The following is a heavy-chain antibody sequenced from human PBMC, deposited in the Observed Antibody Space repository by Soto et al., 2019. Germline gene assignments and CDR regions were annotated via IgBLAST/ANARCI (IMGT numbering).Heavy chain of an antibody. Sequence: PGGSLRLSCAASGFTFRSYAMHWVRQAPGKGLEWVAVISYDGSNKYYADSVKGRFTISRDNSKNTLYLQMNSLRAEDTAVYYCAREGGLYYDSSGYYYGPFAYWGQGTLVTVSS. CDR2: ISYDGSNK. J-gene: IGHJ4*02. CDR3: AREGGLYYDSSGYYYGPFAY. D-gene: IGHD3-22*01. CDR1: GFTFRSYA. V-gene: IGHV3-30-3*01.